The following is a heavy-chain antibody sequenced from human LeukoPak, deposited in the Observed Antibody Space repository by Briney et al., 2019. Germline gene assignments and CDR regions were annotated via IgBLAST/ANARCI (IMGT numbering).Heavy chain of an antibody. J-gene: IGHJ4*02. Sequence: SVKVSCKASGGTFISYAISWVRQAPGQGLEWMGGIIPIFGTANYAQKFQGRVTITADESTSTAYMELSSLRSEGTAVYYCARDLGGYYYGSGSYYPGGFDYWGQGTLVTVSS. CDR2: IIPIFGTA. CDR1: GGTFISYA. V-gene: IGHV1-69*13. D-gene: IGHD3-10*01. CDR3: ARDLGGYYYGSGSYYPGGFDY.